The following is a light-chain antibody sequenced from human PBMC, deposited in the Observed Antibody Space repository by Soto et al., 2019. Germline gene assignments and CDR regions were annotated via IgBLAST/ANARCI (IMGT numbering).Light chain of an antibody. Sequence: EIVLTQSPGTLSLSPGERATLSCRASQSVSSSYLAWYQQKPGQAPRLLIYGASSRATGIPDRFSGSGSGTDFTLTISRLEPEDFVVYYCQQYGSSPTFGLGTKVEIK. V-gene: IGKV3-20*01. CDR2: GAS. CDR3: QQYGSSPT. J-gene: IGKJ1*01. CDR1: QSVSSSY.